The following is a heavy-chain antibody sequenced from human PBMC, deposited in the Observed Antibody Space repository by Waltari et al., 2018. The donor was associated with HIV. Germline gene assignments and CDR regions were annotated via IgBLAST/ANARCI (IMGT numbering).Heavy chain of an antibody. J-gene: IGHJ4*02. CDR2: NYYRGNT. CDR3: ARGEGYSGYDTRGN. V-gene: IGHV4-61*01. D-gene: IGHD5-12*01. CDR1: GGSVSNSRYC. Sequence: QVQLQESGPGLVKPSETLSLICTVSGGSVSNSRYCWRWIRQPPGKGLEWIGDNYYRGNTNYNPSRKSRVTISVDTSKNQFSLELSSVTAADTAIYYCARGEGYSGYDTRGNWGQGTLVTVSS.